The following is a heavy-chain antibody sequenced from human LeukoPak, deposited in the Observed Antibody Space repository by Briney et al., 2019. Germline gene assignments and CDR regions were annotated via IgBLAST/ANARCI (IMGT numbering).Heavy chain of an antibody. J-gene: IGHJ4*02. CDR2: ISGSGGST. D-gene: IGHD3-22*01. V-gene: IGHV3-23*01. Sequence: AGGSLRLSCAASGFTFSSYAMSWVRQAPGKGLEWVSAISGSGGSTYYADSVKGRFTISRDNSKNTLCLQMNSLRAEDTAVYYCAKDVDYYDSSFDFDYWGQGTLVTVSS. CDR3: AKDVDYYDSSFDFDY. CDR1: GFTFSSYA.